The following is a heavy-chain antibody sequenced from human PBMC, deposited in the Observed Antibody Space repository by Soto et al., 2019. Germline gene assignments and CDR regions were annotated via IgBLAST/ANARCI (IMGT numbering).Heavy chain of an antibody. Sequence: GGSLRLSCAASGFTFSSYAMSWVRQAPGKGLEWVSAISGSGGSTYYADSVKGRFTISRDNSKNTLYLQMNSRRAEDTAVYYCANFPLRSGYYRTRLDWVQGTLVTVSS. J-gene: IGHJ4*02. D-gene: IGHD3-22*01. CDR2: ISGSGGST. CDR1: GFTFSSYA. CDR3: ANFPLRSGYYRTRLD. V-gene: IGHV3-23*01.